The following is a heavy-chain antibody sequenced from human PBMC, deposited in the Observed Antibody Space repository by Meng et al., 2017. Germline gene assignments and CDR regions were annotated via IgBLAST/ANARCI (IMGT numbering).Heavy chain of an antibody. V-gene: IGHV4-61*01. D-gene: IGHD1-7*01. CDR2: IYYSGST. Sequence: QSGPGLVRPPGTLSLTCTFSGVSVSSGSYSWSWIRQPQGKGLEWIGYIYYSGSTNYNPSLKSRVTISVDTSKNQFSLKLSSVTAADTAVYYCARVKITGTTRSIDYWGQGTLVTVSS. CDR1: GVSVSSGSYS. J-gene: IGHJ4*02. CDR3: ARVKITGTTRSIDY.